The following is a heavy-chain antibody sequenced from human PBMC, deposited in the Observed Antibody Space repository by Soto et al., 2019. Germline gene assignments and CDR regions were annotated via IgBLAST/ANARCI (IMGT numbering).Heavy chain of an antibody. CDR1: GRSKISYY. CDR2: VYTGGNT. J-gene: IGHJ4*02. CDR3: AREGDDRHFFFDS. D-gene: IGHD3-3*02. Sequence: QLQESGPGLVKPSETLSLTCNVSGRSKISYYWSWIRQPAGKGLEWIGRVYTGGNTNYNPSLNSRVTMSVDTSKSQFSLILTSVTAADTAVYYCAREGDDRHFFFDSWGQGTLVTVSS. V-gene: IGHV4-4*07.